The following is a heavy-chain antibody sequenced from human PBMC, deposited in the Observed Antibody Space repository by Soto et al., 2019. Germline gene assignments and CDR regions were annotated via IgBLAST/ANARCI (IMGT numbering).Heavy chain of an antibody. V-gene: IGHV1-69*13. Sequence: SVKVSCKASGDTFSSYAISWVRQAPGQGREWMGGIIPIFGTANYAQKFQGRVTITADESTSTAYMELSSLRSEDTAVYYCARDRYSGHDYDAFDIWGQGXMVTVSS. D-gene: IGHD5-12*01. CDR1: GDTFSSYA. CDR2: IIPIFGTA. J-gene: IGHJ3*02. CDR3: ARDRYSGHDYDAFDI.